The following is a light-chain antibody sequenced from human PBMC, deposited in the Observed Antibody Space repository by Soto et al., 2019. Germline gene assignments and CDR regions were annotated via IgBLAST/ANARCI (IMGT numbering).Light chain of an antibody. J-gene: IGKJ2*03. CDR1: QNINTY. V-gene: IGKV1-39*01. Sequence: DIQMTQSPSSLSASVGDRVTISCRASQNINTYLNWYQQKPGKPPKLLIYAASRFQSGVPSRFSGSGSGTDFTLTISSLQPEDFATYYCQQSYVSPYSFGQGTKLETK. CDR2: AAS. CDR3: QQSYVSPYS.